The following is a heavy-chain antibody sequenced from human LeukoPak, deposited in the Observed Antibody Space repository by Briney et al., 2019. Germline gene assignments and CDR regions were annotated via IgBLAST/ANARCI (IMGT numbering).Heavy chain of an antibody. CDR3: AKRGVVIRVILVGFHREAYYFDS. D-gene: IGHD2-21*01. CDR2: ISGSGGGK. Sequence: PGGSLRLSCAASGFTFNNYWMNWVRQAPGKGLEWVAGISGSGGGKNYADSVKGRFTISRDSPKNTLFLQMNSLRAEDTAVYFCAKRGVVIRVILVGFHREAYYFDSWGQGALVTVSS. V-gene: IGHV3-23*01. J-gene: IGHJ4*02. CDR1: GFTFNNYW.